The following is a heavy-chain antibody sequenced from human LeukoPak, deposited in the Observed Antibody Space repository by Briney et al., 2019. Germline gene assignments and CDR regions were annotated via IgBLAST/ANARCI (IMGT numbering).Heavy chain of an antibody. J-gene: IGHJ4*02. D-gene: IGHD4-17*01. CDR1: GFTFSSYW. V-gene: IGHV3-74*01. Sequence: GGSLRLSCAASGFTFSSYWMSWVRQAPGKGLVWVSRINSDGSSTSYADSVKGRFTISRDNAKNTLYLQMNSLRAEDTAVYYCARDRFYGDYIASWGQGTLVTVSS. CDR3: ARDRFYGDYIAS. CDR2: INSDGSST.